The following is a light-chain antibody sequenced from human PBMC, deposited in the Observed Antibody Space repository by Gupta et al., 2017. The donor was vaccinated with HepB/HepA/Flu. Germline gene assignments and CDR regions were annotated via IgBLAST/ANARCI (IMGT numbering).Light chain of an antibody. CDR1: SSDVGTYNY. Sequence: QSALTQPASVSGSPGQSITISCTGTSSDVGTYNYVSWYQQHPGKAPKLMIYDVSDRPSGVSNRFSGSKSGNTASLTXSXLQAEDXADYYCSSYTSSSTLVFGGGTKLTVL. V-gene: IGLV2-14*01. CDR2: DVS. CDR3: SSYTSSSTLV. J-gene: IGLJ3*02.